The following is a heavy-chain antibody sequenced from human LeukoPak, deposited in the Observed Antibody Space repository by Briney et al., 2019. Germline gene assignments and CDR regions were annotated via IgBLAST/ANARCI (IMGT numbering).Heavy chain of an antibody. V-gene: IGHV4-61*01. Sequence: SETLSLTCIVSGYSISSVYYWGWIRQPPGKGLEWIGYIYYSGSTNYNPSLKSRVTISVKTSKNQFSLKLRSVTAADTAVYYCARVTGYTIEDYFDYWGQGTLVTVSS. J-gene: IGHJ4*02. D-gene: IGHD3-9*01. CDR2: IYYSGST. CDR1: GYSISSVYY. CDR3: ARVTGYTIEDYFDY.